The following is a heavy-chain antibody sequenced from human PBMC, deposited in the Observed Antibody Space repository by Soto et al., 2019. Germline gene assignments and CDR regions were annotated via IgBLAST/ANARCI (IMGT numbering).Heavy chain of an antibody. J-gene: IGHJ6*02. D-gene: IGHD4-4*01. Sequence: PSETLSLTCTVSGGSIRSSSYYRGWIRQPPGKGQEWIGSIYYSGSTYYNTSLKSQVTISVETSKNLFSLKLSSVTAADSVVYYCARHGMTTVTTYYYYGMDVWGQGTTVT. CDR1: GGSIRSSSYY. V-gene: IGHV4-39*01. CDR3: ARHGMTTVTTYYYYGMDV. CDR2: IYYSGST.